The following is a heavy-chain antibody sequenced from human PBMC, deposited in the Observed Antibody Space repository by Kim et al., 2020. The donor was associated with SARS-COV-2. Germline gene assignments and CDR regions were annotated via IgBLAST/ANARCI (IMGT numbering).Heavy chain of an antibody. CDR2: IWYDGSNK. CDR3: ARDGRGAVNEDV. CDR1: GFTFSSYG. J-gene: IGHJ6*02. Sequence: GGSLRLSCAASGFTFSSYGMHWVRQAPGKGLEWVAVIWYDGSNKYYADSVKGRFTISRDNSKNTLYLQMNSLRAEDTAVYYCARDGRGAVNEDVWGQGTTVTVSS. D-gene: IGHD1-26*01. V-gene: IGHV3-33*01.